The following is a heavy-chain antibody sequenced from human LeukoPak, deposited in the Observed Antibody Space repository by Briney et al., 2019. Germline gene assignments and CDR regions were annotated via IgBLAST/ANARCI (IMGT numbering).Heavy chain of an antibody. J-gene: IGHJ4*02. V-gene: IGHV2-5*02. CDR3: AHRIQRGYYFDY. CDR1: GFSLSSSGVA. CDR2: IYWDDDK. Sequence: ESGPTLVHPTPPLTLTCSFSGFSLSSSGVAVGWIRQPPGKALEWLALIYWDDDKRYIPSLKSRLTVTKDTSKNQVVLRMTNMDPVDTATYYCAHRIQRGYYFDYWGQGTLVTVSS. D-gene: IGHD1-26*01.